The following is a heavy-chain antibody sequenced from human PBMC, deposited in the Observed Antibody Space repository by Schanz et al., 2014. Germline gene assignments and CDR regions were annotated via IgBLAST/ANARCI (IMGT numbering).Heavy chain of an antibody. CDR3: ARDQSPYTTSSDVRYFDY. Sequence: QVQLVQSGDEVKKPGASVKVSCKTSGYTFSDYGITWVRQAPGQGLEWVGWISGSNGNTNYTQKFQGRVTMTIDPYTSTAYMELRSLRSDDTAVFYCARDQSPYTTSSDVRYFDYWGQGSLVTVSS. J-gene: IGHJ4*02. CDR1: GYTFSDYG. CDR2: ISGSNGNT. V-gene: IGHV1-18*01. D-gene: IGHD6-6*01.